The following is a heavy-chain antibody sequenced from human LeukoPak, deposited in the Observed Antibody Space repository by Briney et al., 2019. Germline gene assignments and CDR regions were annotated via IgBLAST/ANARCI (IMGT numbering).Heavy chain of an antibody. CDR1: GYTFSNYG. V-gene: IGHV1-18*01. Sequence: ASVKVSCKASGYTFSNYGISWVRQAPGQGLEWLGWVSAYNGNTNYAQKFQGRVTMTTDSSTDTAYMELQSLRSDDTAVYYCARAGGVSFVARRSDPWGQGSLVTVSS. J-gene: IGHJ5*02. D-gene: IGHD5/OR15-5a*01. CDR2: VSAYNGNT. CDR3: ARAGGVSFVARRSDP.